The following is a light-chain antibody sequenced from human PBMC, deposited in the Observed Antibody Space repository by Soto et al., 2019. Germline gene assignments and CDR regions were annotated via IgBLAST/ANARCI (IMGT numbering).Light chain of an antibody. CDR2: EVS. V-gene: IGLV2-8*01. CDR3: ASYTGSDTLV. J-gene: IGLJ2*01. Sequence: QSALTQPPSASGSPGQSVTISCTGTSSDVGGYNYVSWYQQHPGKAPKLMIYEVSKRPSGVPDRLSGSKTGNTASLTVSGLQVEDEADYYCASYTGSDTLVFGGGAKLTVL. CDR1: SSDVGGYNY.